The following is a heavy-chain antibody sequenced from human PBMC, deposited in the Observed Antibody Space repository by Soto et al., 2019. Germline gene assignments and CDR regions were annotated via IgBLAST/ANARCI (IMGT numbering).Heavy chain of an antibody. Sequence: GGSLRLSCAASGFTFSSHAMSWVRQAPGKGLEWVSALDAGGANTPYADSVKGRFTISRDNSKNTLYLQMSSLRAEDTALYYCARGPVATIPPRLDSWGQGTLVTVSS. J-gene: IGHJ4*02. CDR3: ARGPVATIPPRLDS. D-gene: IGHD5-12*01. CDR1: GFTFSSHA. V-gene: IGHV3-23*01. CDR2: LDAGGANT.